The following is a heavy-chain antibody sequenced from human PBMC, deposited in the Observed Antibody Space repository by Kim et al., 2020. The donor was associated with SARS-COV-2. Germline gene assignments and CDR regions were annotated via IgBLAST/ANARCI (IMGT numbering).Heavy chain of an antibody. Sequence: GGSLRLSCAASGFTFSNAWMSWVRQAPGKGLEWVGRIKSKTDGGTTDYAAPVKGRFTISRDDSKNTLYLQMNSLKTEDTAVYYCTTNDYYDSSGYVYWGQGTLVTVSS. CDR3: TTNDYYDSSGYVY. CDR2: IKSKTDGGTT. J-gene: IGHJ4*02. V-gene: IGHV3-15*01. D-gene: IGHD3-22*01. CDR1: GFTFSNAW.